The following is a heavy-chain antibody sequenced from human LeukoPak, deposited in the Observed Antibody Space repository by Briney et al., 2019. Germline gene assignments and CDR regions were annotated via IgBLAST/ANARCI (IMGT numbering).Heavy chain of an antibody. Sequence: SETLSLTCTVSGGSISSSSYYWGWIRQPPGKGLEWIGSIYYSGSTYYNPSLKSRVTISVDTSKNQFSLKLSSVTAADTAVYYCAKDSLNGGSDYWGQGTLVTVSS. CDR2: IYYSGST. CDR3: AKDSLNGGSDY. D-gene: IGHD7-27*01. J-gene: IGHJ4*02. V-gene: IGHV4-39*07. CDR1: GGSISSSSYY.